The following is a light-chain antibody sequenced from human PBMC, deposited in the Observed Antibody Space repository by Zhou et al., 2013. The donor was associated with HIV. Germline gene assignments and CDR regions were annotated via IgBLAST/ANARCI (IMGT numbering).Light chain of an antibody. CDR1: QDLSINS. V-gene: IGKV3-20*01. J-gene: IGKJ5*01. Sequence: VLTQSPGTLSLSPGERATLSCMASQDLSINSLAWYQQKPGQAPRLLIYDASKRATGIPARFSGGGSGTDFTLTISRLEPEDLALYYCQQYGSSPITFGQGTRLEIK. CDR2: DAS. CDR3: QQYGSSPIT.